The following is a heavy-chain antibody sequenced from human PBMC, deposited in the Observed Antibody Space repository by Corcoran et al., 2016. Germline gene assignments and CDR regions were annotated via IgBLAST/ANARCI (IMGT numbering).Heavy chain of an antibody. D-gene: IGHD4-17*01. V-gene: IGHV3-48*02. J-gene: IGHJ4*02. CDR2: ISSSSSTI. Sequence: EVQLVESGGGLVQPGGSLRLSCAASGFTFSSYSMNWVRQAPGKGLEWVSYISSSSSTIYYADSVKGRFTISRDNAKNSLYLQMNSLRDEATAVYYCAREREVDYGDYPLDYWGQGTLVTVSS. CDR1: GFTFSSYS. CDR3: AREREVDYGDYPLDY.